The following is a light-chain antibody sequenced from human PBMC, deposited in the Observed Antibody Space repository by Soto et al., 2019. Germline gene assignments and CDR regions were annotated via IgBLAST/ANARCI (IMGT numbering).Light chain of an antibody. Sequence: DIQMTQSPSSLSASVGDRVTISCRASQSISTYLNWYQQKPGTAPKLLIYRASSVKSGVPPRFIGSGSGRDFTLTISSLRPEDIATYFCQHSYSSPPWTFGQGTKVEVK. CDR3: QHSYSSPPWT. CDR1: QSISTY. CDR2: RAS. J-gene: IGKJ1*01. V-gene: IGKV1-39*01.